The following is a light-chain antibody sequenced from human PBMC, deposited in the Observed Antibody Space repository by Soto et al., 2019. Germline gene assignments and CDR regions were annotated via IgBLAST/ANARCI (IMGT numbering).Light chain of an antibody. Sequence: QSVLTQPRSVSGSPGQSVTISCAGTSSNVGAFTYVSWYQYHPGEAPKLLISDVSKRPSGVPDRFSGSKSGNTASLTISGLQAEDEADYYCSSYAGAYTFVFGGGTQLTVL. V-gene: IGLV2-11*01. CDR2: DVS. J-gene: IGLJ2*01. CDR1: SSNVGAFTY. CDR3: SSYAGAYTFV.